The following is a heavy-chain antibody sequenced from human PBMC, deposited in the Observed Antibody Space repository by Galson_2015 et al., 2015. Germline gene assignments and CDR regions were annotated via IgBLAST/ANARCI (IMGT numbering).Heavy chain of an antibody. Sequence: SLRLSCAASGFTFSSYWMHWVRQAPGKGLVWVSRINSDGSSTSYADSVKGRFTISRDNAKNTLYLQMNSLRAEDTAVYYCARDVIVVAPAAKANYYCYGMDVWGQGTTVTVSS. V-gene: IGHV3-74*01. CDR1: GFTFSSYW. CDR2: INSDGSST. J-gene: IGHJ6*02. D-gene: IGHD2-2*01. CDR3: ARDVIVVAPAAKANYYCYGMDV.